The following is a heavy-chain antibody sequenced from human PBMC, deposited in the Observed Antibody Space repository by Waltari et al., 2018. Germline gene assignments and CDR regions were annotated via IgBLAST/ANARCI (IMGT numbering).Heavy chain of an antibody. Sequence: EVQLVESGGGLVQPGGSLRLSCAASGFTFSSYSMTWVRQAPGKGLEWVSYISSSSSTIYYADSVKGRFTISRDNAKNSLYLQMNSLRAEDTAMYYCARDDCSRTSCYYGMDVWGQGITVTVSS. V-gene: IGHV3-48*01. CDR2: ISSSSSTI. CDR3: ARDDCSRTSCYYGMDV. CDR1: GFTFSSYS. D-gene: IGHD2-2*01. J-gene: IGHJ6*02.